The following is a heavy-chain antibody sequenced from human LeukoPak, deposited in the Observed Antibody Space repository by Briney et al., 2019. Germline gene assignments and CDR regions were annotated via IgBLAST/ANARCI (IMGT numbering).Heavy chain of an antibody. D-gene: IGHD4-17*01. CDR2: INHNGNVN. J-gene: IGHJ4*02. V-gene: IGHV3-7*01. CDR3: ARDLTYRYGDYGY. Sequence: GGSLRLSCAASGFTFSSYWMNWARQAPGKGLEWVASINHNGNVNYYVDSVKGRFTISRDNSKNTLYLQMNSLRAEDTAVYYCARDLTYRYGDYGYWGQGTLVTVSS. CDR1: GFTFSSYW.